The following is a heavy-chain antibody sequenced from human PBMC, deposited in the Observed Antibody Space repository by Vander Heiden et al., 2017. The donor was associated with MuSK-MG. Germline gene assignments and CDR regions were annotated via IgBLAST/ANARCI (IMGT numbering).Heavy chain of an antibody. CDR3: ASLGGRYCSSTSCSAFDI. V-gene: IGHV4-38-2*01. Sequence: QVQLQESGPGLVKPSETLSLTCAVPGYSISSGYYWGWIRQPPGKGLEWIGSIYHSGSTYYNPSLKSRVTISVDTSKNQFSLKLSSVTAADTAMYYCASLGGRYCSSTSCSAFDIWGQGTMVTVSS. J-gene: IGHJ3*02. CDR2: IYHSGST. CDR1: GYSISSGYY. D-gene: IGHD2-2*01.